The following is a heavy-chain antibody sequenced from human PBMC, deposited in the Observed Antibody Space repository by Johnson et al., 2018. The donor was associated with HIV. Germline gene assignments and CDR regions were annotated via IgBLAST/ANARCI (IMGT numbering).Heavy chain of an antibody. CDR1: GFTFSNYP. D-gene: IGHD3-22*01. V-gene: IGHV3-20*01. CDR2: INWNGGNT. Sequence: VQLVESGGGVVRPGRSLRLSCTASGFTFSNYPMHWVRQVSGKGLEWVSSINWNGGNTGYADSVKGRFTISRDNDENSLYLQMNSLRAEDTAVYNCARGLPYYYDSSSYFVRVVAGAFDIWGQGTLVTVSS. CDR3: ARGLPYYYDSSSYFVRVVAGAFDI. J-gene: IGHJ3*02.